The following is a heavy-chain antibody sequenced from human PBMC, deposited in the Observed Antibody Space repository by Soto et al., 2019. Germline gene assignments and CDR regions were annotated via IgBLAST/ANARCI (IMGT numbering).Heavy chain of an antibody. CDR1: GFTFSSYA. CDR2: ISYDGSNK. Sequence: LRLSCAASGFTFSSYAMHWVRQAPGKGLEWVAVISYDGSNKYYADSVKGRFTISRDNSKNTLYLQMNSLRAEDTAVYYCARPMVVTATYGMDVWGQGTTVTVSS. CDR3: ARPMVVTATYGMDV. J-gene: IGHJ6*02. V-gene: IGHV3-30-3*01. D-gene: IGHD2-21*02.